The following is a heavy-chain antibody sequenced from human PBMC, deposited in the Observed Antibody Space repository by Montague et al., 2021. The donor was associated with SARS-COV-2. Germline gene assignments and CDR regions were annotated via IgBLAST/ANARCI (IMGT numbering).Heavy chain of an antibody. V-gene: IGHV4-61*01. Sequence: SETLSLTCTVTGDSVISDKYYWSWIRQPPGKGLEWIGFIYDSGSTSYNPSLHSRVTITIDTSKNQFSLNLMSVTPADTAVYYCVTGSGYPWGQGTLVTVSS. D-gene: IGHD3-22*01. CDR2: IYDSGST. CDR1: GDSVISDKYY. CDR3: VTGSGYP. J-gene: IGHJ5*02.